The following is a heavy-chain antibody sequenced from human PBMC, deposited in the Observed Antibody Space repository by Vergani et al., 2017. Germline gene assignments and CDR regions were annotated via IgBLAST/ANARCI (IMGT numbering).Heavy chain of an antibody. CDR2: INPSGGHT. V-gene: IGHV1-46*03. D-gene: IGHD3-9*01. CDR1: GYTFSNYY. CDR3: ARGDYSISTGYRY. J-gene: IGHJ4*02. Sequence: QVQVVQSGAEVKKSGASVKVSCKTSGYTFSNYYMHWVRQAPGQGLEWMGIINPSGGHTNYAQKFQGRVTMTRDTSTSTVYMELSSLRSEDTAIYYCARGDYSISTGYRYWGQGTLVTVSA.